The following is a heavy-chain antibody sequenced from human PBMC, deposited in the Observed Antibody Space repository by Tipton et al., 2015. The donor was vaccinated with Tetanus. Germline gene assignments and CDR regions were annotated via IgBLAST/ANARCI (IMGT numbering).Heavy chain of an antibody. Sequence: TLSLTCAVSGGSISSSNWWSWVRQPPGKGLEWIGEIYHSGSTNYNPSLKSRVTISVDKSKNQFSLKMSSVTAADTAVYYCARLGYCSSTSCYHFDYWGQGTLVTVSS. V-gene: IGHV4-4*02. CDR3: ARLGYCSSTSCYHFDY. CDR1: GGSISSSNW. J-gene: IGHJ4*02. CDR2: IYHSGST. D-gene: IGHD2-2*01.